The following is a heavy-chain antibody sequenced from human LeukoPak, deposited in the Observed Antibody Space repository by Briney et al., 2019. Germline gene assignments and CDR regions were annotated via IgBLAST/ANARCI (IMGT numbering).Heavy chain of an antibody. D-gene: IGHD3-22*01. CDR3: TRQGYYYDSSGYSTSYYYYGMDV. CDR2: IRSKANSYAT. CDR1: GFTFSGSA. J-gene: IGHJ6*02. Sequence: QPGGSLRLSCAASGFTFSGSAMHWVRQASGKGLEWVGRIRSKANSYATAYAASVKGRFTISRDDSKNTAYLQMNSLKTEDTAVYYCTRQGYYYDSSGYSTSYYYYGMDVWGQGTTVTVSS. V-gene: IGHV3-73*01.